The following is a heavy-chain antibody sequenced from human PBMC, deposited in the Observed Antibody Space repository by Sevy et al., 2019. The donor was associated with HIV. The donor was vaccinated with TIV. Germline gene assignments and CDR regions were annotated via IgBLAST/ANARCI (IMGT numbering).Heavy chain of an antibody. V-gene: IGHV3-21*04. Sequence: GESLKISCAASGFTFSSYSMNWVRQAPGKGLEWVSSISSSSSYIYYADSVKGRFTISRDNAKNSLYLQMDSLRAEDTAIYYCAKAGGGWNYFDYSGQGTLVTVSS. CDR2: ISSSSSYI. CDR3: AKAGGGWNYFDY. D-gene: IGHD6-19*01. CDR1: GFTFSSYS. J-gene: IGHJ4*02.